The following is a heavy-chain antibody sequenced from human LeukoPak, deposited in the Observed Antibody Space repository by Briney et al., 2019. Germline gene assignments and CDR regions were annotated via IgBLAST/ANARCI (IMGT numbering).Heavy chain of an antibody. J-gene: IGHJ4*02. D-gene: IGHD2-2*01. Sequence: PGGSLRLSCAASGFTFSSYGMHWVRQAPGEGLEWVAFIRYDGSNKYYADSVKGRFTISRDNSKNTLYLQMNSLRAEDTAVYYCARESCSSAGCYFDYWGQGTLVTVSS. V-gene: IGHV3-30*02. CDR3: ARESCSSAGCYFDY. CDR1: GFTFSSYG. CDR2: IRYDGSNK.